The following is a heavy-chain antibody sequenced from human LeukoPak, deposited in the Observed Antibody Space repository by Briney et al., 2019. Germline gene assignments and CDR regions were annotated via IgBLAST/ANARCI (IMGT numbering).Heavy chain of an antibody. CDR2: ISAYNGNT. CDR3: ARSPVSASYINWYVDL. D-gene: IGHD3-3*01. Sequence: ASVKVSCKASGYTFTSVCMSWVRQAPGQGLEWMGWISAYNGNTNYAQKLQGRVTMTTDTSTSTAYMELRSLRSDDTAVYNCARSPVSASYINWYVDLWGRGTLVTVSS. CDR1: GYTFTSVC. J-gene: IGHJ2*01. V-gene: IGHV1-18*01.